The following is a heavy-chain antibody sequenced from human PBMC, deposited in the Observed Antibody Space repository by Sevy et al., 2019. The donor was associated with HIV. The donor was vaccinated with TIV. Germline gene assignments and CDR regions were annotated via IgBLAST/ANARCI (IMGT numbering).Heavy chain of an antibody. CDR2: IYPRGNT. J-gene: IGHJ4*02. CDR3: AKERDDFWSGYYDY. CDR1: GGSISSYY. V-gene: IGHV4-4*07. D-gene: IGHD3-3*01. Sequence: SETLSLTCNVSGGSISSYYWSWIRQPAGKGLEWIGRIYPRGNTNYSPSLKSRVTMSVDTSKNQFSLKLISVTAADTAMYYCAKERDDFWSGYYDYWGQGTLVTVSS.